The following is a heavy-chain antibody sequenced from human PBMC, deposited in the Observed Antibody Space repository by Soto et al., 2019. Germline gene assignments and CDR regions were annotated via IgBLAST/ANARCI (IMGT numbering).Heavy chain of an antibody. CDR3: ARFDYDSDYYYGMDV. CDR2: ISSSDSTI. D-gene: IGHD4-17*01. V-gene: IGHV3-48*03. CDR1: GFSLSSYQ. J-gene: IGHJ6*02. Sequence: GGSLRLSCAASGFSLSSYQINWVRQAPGKGLEWILYISSSDSTIFYADSVKGRFTVSRDNANNSLYLQMNSLRADDTAVYYCARFDYDSDYYYGMDVWGQGTTVTVSS.